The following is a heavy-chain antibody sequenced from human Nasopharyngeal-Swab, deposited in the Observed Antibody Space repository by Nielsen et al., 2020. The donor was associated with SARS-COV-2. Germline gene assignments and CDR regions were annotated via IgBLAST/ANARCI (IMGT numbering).Heavy chain of an antibody. CDR2: IKSKSDGGTT. D-gene: IGHD3-16*02. V-gene: IGHV3-15*01. CDR1: GVTFSNAW. CDR3: NNDYVWGSYRSDY. J-gene: IGHJ4*02. Sequence: GESLKISCAGSGVTFSNAWMSWVRQAPGKGLEWVGRIKSKSDGGTTDYAAPVKGRFTISRDDSKNTLYLQMNSLKTEDTAVYYCNNDYVWGSYRSDYWGQGTLVTVSS.